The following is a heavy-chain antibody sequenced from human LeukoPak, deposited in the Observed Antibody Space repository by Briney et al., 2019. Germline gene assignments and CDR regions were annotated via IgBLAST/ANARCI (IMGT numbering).Heavy chain of an antibody. V-gene: IGHV3-30*18. CDR1: GFTFNSYA. J-gene: IGHJ4*02. CDR3: ANGPRDSSGYLDY. CDR2: ISYDGSNK. Sequence: GGSLRLSCAASGFTFNSYAMHWVRQAPGKGLEWVAVISYDGSNKYYADSVKGRFTISRDNSKNTQYLQMNSLRAEDTAVYYCANGPRDSSGYLDYWGQGTLVTVSS. D-gene: IGHD3-22*01.